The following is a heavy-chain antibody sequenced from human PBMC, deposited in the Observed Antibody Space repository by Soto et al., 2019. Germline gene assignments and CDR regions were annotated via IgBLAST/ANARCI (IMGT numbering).Heavy chain of an antibody. Sequence: SETLSLTCAVSGGSISSSNWWSWVRQPPGKGLEWIGEIYHSGSTNYTPSLKSRVTISEDTSKSQFSLKVNSMTAADTAVYYCARYRREAVAGYTLDNWGQGILVTVSS. CDR1: GGSISSSNW. CDR3: ARYRREAVAGYTLDN. CDR2: IYHSGST. D-gene: IGHD6-13*01. V-gene: IGHV4-4*02. J-gene: IGHJ4*02.